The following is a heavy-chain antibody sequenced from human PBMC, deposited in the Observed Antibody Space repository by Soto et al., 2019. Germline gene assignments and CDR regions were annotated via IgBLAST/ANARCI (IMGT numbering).Heavy chain of an antibody. J-gene: IGHJ6*02. CDR3: ARLPLGDSGVGRYGMDV. Sequence: QVQLVESGGGVVQPGRSLRLSCAASGFTFSSYGMHWVRQAPGKGLEWVAVIWYDGSNKYYADSVKGRFTISRDNSKNTLYLQMNSLRAEDTAVYYCARLPLGDSGVGRYGMDVWGQGTTVTVSS. CDR2: IWYDGSNK. CDR1: GFTFSSYG. D-gene: IGHD2-21*02. V-gene: IGHV3-33*01.